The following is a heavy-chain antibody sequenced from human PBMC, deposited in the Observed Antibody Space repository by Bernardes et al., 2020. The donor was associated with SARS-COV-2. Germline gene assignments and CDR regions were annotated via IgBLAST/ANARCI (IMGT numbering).Heavy chain of an antibody. V-gene: IGHV3-23*01. D-gene: IGHD3-10*01. CDR3: AKAGSDSLPSYVDV. J-gene: IGHJ6*02. CDR1: GFTFSNYV. Sequence: GGSLRLSCAVSGFTFSNYVMTWVRQGPGKGLEWLSGIGGSGGNTYYAYSVRGRFTISRDNSKNTLYLQMNSLRADDTAIYYCAKAGSDSLPSYVDVWGQGTTVTVSS. CDR2: IGGSGGNT.